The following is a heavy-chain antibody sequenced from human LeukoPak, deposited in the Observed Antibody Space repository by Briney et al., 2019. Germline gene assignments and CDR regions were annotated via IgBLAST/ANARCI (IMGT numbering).Heavy chain of an antibody. CDR3: ARGLSTINFDF. CDR1: GGSTSSSTHY. CDR2: IYASGST. V-gene: IGHV4-61*02. D-gene: IGHD5/OR15-5a*01. Sequence: SETLSLTCTVSGGSTSSSTHYWSWIRQPAGKGLEWIGRIYASGSTNYNPSLKSRATISVDTSKNQFSLKLSSVTAAATAVYYWARGLSTINFDFWGKGTLVTVSS. J-gene: IGHJ4*02.